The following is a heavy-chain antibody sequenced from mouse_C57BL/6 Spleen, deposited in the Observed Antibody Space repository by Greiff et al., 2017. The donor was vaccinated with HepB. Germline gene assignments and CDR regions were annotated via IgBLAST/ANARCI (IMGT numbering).Heavy chain of an antibody. CDR1: GFTFSSYA. Sequence: EVKLMESGEGLVKPGGSLKLSCAASGFTFSSYAMSWVRQTPEKRLEWVAYISSGGDYIYYADTVKGRFTISRDNARNTLYLQMSSLKSEDTAMYYCTRGGNYGSSLYAMDYWGQGTSVTVSS. CDR3: TRGGNYGSSLYAMDY. CDR2: ISSGGDYI. D-gene: IGHD1-1*01. V-gene: IGHV5-9-1*02. J-gene: IGHJ4*01.